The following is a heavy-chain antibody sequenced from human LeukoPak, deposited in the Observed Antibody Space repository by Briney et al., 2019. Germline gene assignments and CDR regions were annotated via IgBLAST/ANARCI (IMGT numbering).Heavy chain of an antibody. D-gene: IGHD6-6*01. CDR2: ISGSGGST. CDR3: ARQGKLIAARYFDY. Sequence: PGGSLRLSCAASGFTFSSYAMSWVRQAPGKGLEWVSAISGSGGSTYYADSVKGRCTISRDNSKNTLYLQMNSLRAEDTAVYYCARQGKLIAARYFDYWGQGTLVTVSS. J-gene: IGHJ4*02. V-gene: IGHV3-23*01. CDR1: GFTFSSYA.